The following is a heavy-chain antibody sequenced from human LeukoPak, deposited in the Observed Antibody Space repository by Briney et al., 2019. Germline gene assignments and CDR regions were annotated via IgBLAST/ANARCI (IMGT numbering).Heavy chain of an antibody. Sequence: SETLSLTCTVSGGSISSYYWSWIRQPPGKGLEWIGYIYYSGSTNYNPSLKSRVTISVDTSKNQFSLKLGSVTAADTAVYYCASSPRSSGWESGAFDIWGQGTMVTVSS. D-gene: IGHD6-19*01. CDR1: GGSISSYY. CDR3: ASSPRSSGWESGAFDI. V-gene: IGHV4-59*01. CDR2: IYYSGST. J-gene: IGHJ3*02.